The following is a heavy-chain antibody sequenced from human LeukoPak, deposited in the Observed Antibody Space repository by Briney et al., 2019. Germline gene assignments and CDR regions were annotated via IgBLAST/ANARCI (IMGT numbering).Heavy chain of an antibody. J-gene: IGHJ6*03. CDR3: ARVGPTGVGPRRYCSSTSCYTSYYYMDV. CDR1: GGTFSSYA. D-gene: IGHD2-2*02. Sequence: ASVKVSCKASGGTFSSYAISWVRQAPGQGLEWMGGIIPIFGTANYAQKFQGRVTITTDESTSTAYMEMSSLRSEDPAVYYCARVGPTGVGPRRYCSSTSCYTSYYYMDVWGKGTTVTVSS. V-gene: IGHV1-69*05. CDR2: IIPIFGTA.